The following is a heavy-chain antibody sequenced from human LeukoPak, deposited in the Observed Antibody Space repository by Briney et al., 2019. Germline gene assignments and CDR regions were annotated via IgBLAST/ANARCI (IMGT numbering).Heavy chain of an antibody. D-gene: IGHD3-3*01. CDR1: GFTFSSYS. Sequence: GSLRLSCAASGFTFSSYSMNWVRQAPGKGLEWVSSISSSSSYIYYADSVKGRFTISRDNAKNSLYLQMNSLRAEDTAVYYCARNYDFWSGYLYYYYYMDVWGKGTTVTVSS. CDR2: ISSSSSYI. CDR3: ARNYDFWSGYLYYYYYMDV. J-gene: IGHJ6*03. V-gene: IGHV3-21*01.